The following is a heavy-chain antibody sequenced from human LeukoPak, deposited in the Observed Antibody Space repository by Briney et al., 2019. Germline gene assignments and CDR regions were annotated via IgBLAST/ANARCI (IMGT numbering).Heavy chain of an antibody. V-gene: IGHV4-38-2*01. Sequence: PSETLSLTCDVSGFSISSGYHWGWIRPPPGKGLEWIGTIYYSGSTYYNPSLKSRVTISVDTSKNQFSLKLSSVTAADTAVYYCARHERFYYYYMDVWGKGTTVTVSS. CDR2: IYYSGST. J-gene: IGHJ6*03. CDR1: GFSISSGYH. D-gene: IGHD1-1*01. CDR3: ARHERFYYYYMDV.